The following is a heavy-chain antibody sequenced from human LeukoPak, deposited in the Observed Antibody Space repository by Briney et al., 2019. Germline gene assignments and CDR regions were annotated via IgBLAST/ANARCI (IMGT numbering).Heavy chain of an antibody. CDR1: GFTFSSYA. D-gene: IGHD3-22*01. Sequence: PGGSLRLSCAASGFTFSSYAMSWVRQAPGKGLEWISTITASGVTTYYADSVKGRFTISRDNSKNTLFLRMNSLRAEDTAVYYCAKAPYDTSGFSSPNYFDYWGQGTLVTVSS. V-gene: IGHV3-23*01. CDR3: AKAPYDTSGFSSPNYFDY. CDR2: ITASGVTT. J-gene: IGHJ4*02.